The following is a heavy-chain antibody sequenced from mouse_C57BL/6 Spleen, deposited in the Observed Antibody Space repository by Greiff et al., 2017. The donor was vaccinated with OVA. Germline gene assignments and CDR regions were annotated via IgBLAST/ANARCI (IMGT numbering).Heavy chain of an antibody. D-gene: IGHD2-3*01. CDR3: ARSEGYDGYYHYYDY. CDR2: IYPRSGNT. Sequence: QVQLQQSGAELARPGASVKLSCKASGYTFTSYGISWVKQRTGQGLEWIGEIYPRSGNTYYNEKFKGKATLTADKSSSTAYMELPSLTSEDSAVYFYARSEGYDGYYHYYDYWGQGTTLTVAS. V-gene: IGHV1-81*01. J-gene: IGHJ2*01. CDR1: GYTFTSYG.